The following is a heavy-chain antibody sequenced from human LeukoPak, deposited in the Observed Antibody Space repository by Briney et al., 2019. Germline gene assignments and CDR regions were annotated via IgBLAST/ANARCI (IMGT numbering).Heavy chain of an antibody. D-gene: IGHD2-2*01. Sequence: GASVKVSCKASGYTFTSYGISWVRQAPGQGLEWMGWISAYNGNTNYAQKLQGRVTMTEDTSTDTAYMELSSLRSEDTAVYYCATDGERYARDYYYYGMDVWGQGTTVTVPS. CDR3: ATDGERYARDYYYYGMDV. CDR2: ISAYNGNT. J-gene: IGHJ6*02. V-gene: IGHV1-18*01. CDR1: GYTFTSYG.